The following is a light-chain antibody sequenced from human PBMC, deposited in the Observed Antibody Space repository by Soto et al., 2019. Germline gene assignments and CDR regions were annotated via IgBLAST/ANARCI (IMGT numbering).Light chain of an antibody. CDR1: NIGSKS. V-gene: IGLV3-21*02. CDR2: DDT. CDR3: QVWESSSDQYV. Sequence: SYELTQPPSVSVALGQTTTITCGGNNIGSKSVHWYQQKPGQAPVLVVYDDTDRPSGIPERSSGSNSGNTATLSISRVEVGDEADYYCQVWESSSDQYVFGTGTKVTVL. J-gene: IGLJ1*01.